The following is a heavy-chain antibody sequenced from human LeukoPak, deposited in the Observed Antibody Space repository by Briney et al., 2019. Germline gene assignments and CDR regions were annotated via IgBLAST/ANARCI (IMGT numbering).Heavy chain of an antibody. D-gene: IGHD1-26*01. CDR3: ARQIVGATTSNYYYYYMDV. V-gene: IGHV5-51*01. J-gene: IGHJ6*03. Sequence: GESLKISCKGSGYSFTSYWIGWVRQMPGKGLEWMGIIYPGDSDTRYSPSFQGQVTISADKSISTAYLQWSSLKASDTAMYYCARQIVGATTSNYYYYYMDVWGKGTTVTVSS. CDR2: IYPGDSDT. CDR1: GYSFTSYW.